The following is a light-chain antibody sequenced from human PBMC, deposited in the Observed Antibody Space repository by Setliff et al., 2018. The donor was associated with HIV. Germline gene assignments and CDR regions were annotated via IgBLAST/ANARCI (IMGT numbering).Light chain of an antibody. J-gene: IGLJ1*01. CDR3: SSYAITTVP. V-gene: IGLV2-14*01. Sequence: QSALTQPASVSGSPGQSITISCTGTSSDVGGYSYVSWYQQHPGKAPKLIIYEVRNRPSGVSNRFSGSKSGDTASLTISGLQAEDEADYYCSSYAITTVPFGTGTRSPS. CDR1: SSDVGGYSY. CDR2: EVR.